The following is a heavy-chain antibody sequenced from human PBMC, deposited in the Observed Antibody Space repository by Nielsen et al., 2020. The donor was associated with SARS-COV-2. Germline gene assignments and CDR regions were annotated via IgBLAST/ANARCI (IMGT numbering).Heavy chain of an antibody. CDR3: ARGWRSAELLPLEY. CDR2: VSYSGST. Sequence: GSLRLSCTVSSGSISSYYWSWFRQPPGQGLEWIGYVSYSGSTDSNPSLKSRVTISVDTSKNQFSLRLSSVTAADTAVYYCARGWRSAELLPLEYWGQGTPVTVSS. V-gene: IGHV4-59*08. D-gene: IGHD3-10*01. J-gene: IGHJ4*02. CDR1: SGSISSYY.